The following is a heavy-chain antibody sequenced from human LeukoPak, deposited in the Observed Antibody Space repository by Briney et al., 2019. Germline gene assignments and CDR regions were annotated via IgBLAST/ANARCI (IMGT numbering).Heavy chain of an antibody. Sequence: GGSLRLSCAASGFTFSSYSMNWVRQAPRKGLEWVSSISSSSNYIYYADSVKGRFTISRDNAKNSLYLQMNSLRAEDTAVYYCAREIFGETDAFDIWGQGTMVTVSS. CDR1: GFTFSSYS. D-gene: IGHD3-3*01. CDR2: ISSSSNYI. J-gene: IGHJ3*02. V-gene: IGHV3-21*01. CDR3: AREIFGETDAFDI.